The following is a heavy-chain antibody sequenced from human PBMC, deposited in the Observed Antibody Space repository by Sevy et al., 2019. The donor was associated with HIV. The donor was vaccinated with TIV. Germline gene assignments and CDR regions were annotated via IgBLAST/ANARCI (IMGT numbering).Heavy chain of an antibody. CDR2: ISGSGGRT. J-gene: IGHJ4*02. Sequence: GGSLRLSCAASGFTFTSYAMRWVRQAPGKGLEWVSAISGSGGRTYYADSVKGRFTISRDNSKNTLNLQMNSLRAEDTAIYYCAKPTSYVYGSSSDPLPSSRNDYWGQRTLVTVSS. CDR1: GFTFTSYA. CDR3: AKPTSYVYGSSSDPLPSSRNDY. D-gene: IGHD3-10*01. V-gene: IGHV3-23*01.